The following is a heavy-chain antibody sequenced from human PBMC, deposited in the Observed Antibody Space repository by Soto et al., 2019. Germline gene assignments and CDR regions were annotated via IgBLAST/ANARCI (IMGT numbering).Heavy chain of an antibody. Sequence: QPGGSLRLSCVASGFNFGTYAIHWVRQAPGKGLQWVALIAYDGINTYYADSVKGRFTISRDNSKNTLHLQMNGLRPEDTGVYFCARVTPGNNLYYFSGLDVWGQGTSVTVSS. D-gene: IGHD1-1*01. J-gene: IGHJ6*02. V-gene: IGHV3-30-3*01. CDR2: IAYDGINT. CDR1: GFNFGTYA. CDR3: ARVTPGNNLYYFSGLDV.